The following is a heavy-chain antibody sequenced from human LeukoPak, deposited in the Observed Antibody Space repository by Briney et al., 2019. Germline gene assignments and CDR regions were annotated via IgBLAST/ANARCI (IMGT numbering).Heavy chain of an antibody. CDR3: ARSSGTRAYGMDV. CDR2: IDWDDDK. V-gene: IGHV2-70*11. D-gene: IGHD1-1*01. Sequence: SGPALVKPTQTLTLTRTFSGFSLSTSGMCVSWIRQPPGKALEWLARIDWDDDKYHSTSLQTRLTMSKDTSKNQVVLTMTNMDPVDTGTYYCARSSGTRAYGMDVWGQGTTVTVSS. J-gene: IGHJ6*02. CDR1: GFSLSTSGMC.